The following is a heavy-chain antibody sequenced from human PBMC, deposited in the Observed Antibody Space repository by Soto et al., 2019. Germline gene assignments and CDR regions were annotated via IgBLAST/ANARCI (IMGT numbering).Heavy chain of an antibody. CDR2: INGHTGST. CDR3: GRDGDQSDPRDLDY. D-gene: IGHD7-27*01. V-gene: IGHV1-18*01. Sequence: QVQLVQSGAEVKRPGASVKVSCKTPGNFCSKFGISWVRQAPGQGLEWMGWINGHTGSTNYAPKFRGRVTMTTDTSTGILYMELSSLTSDDTAVYYCGRDGDQSDPRDLDYWGQGTLVSV. J-gene: IGHJ4*02. CDR1: GNFCSKFG.